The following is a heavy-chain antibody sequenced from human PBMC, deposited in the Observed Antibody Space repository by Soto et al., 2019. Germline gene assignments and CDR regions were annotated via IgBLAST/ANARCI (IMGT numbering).Heavy chain of an antibody. Sequence: QVQLLASGGGVVQPGRAVRLSCAASGFTFSSYAMHWLRQAPGKGLQWVAVISYDGSTKYYADSVKGRFTIYRDNSKNTMYLEMNRLRSSDTAVYYCARDWSHYSRSPHSGRYYGGFQHWGQGTLVTVSS. CDR3: ARDWSHYSRSPHSGRYYGGFQH. V-gene: IGHV3-30-3*01. CDR1: GFTFSSYA. CDR2: ISYDGSTK. D-gene: IGHD1-26*01. J-gene: IGHJ1*01.